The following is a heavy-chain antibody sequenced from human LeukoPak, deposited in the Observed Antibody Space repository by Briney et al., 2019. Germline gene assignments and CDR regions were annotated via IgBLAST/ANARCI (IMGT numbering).Heavy chain of an antibody. CDR2: ISGSGGST. CDR1: GFTFSSHA. V-gene: IGHV3-23*01. Sequence: HPGRSLRLSCAASGFTFSSHAMSWVRQAPGEGMEWFSGISGSGGSTYYADSVKGRFTISRDNSKNTLYLQMNSLRAEDTAVYYCAKKSIMGDSSTWYYFDYWGQGTLVTVSS. J-gene: IGHJ4*02. CDR3: AKKSIMGDSSTWYYFDY. D-gene: IGHD6-13*01.